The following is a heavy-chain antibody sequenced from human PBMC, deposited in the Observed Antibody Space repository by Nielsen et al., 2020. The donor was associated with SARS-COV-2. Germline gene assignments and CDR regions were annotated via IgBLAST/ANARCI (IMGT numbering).Heavy chain of an antibody. CDR1: GFTFSSYW. Sequence: GGSLRPSCAAFGFTFSSYWMSWVAQAPGKGLEWVANLKQDGSEKYYVDSVKGRFTISRDNAKNSLYLQMNSLRSEDTAVYYCAREGYDFWSGYYQLFDYWGQGTLVTVSS. D-gene: IGHD3-3*01. CDR3: AREGYDFWSGYYQLFDY. J-gene: IGHJ4*02. V-gene: IGHV3-7*03. CDR2: LKQDGSEK.